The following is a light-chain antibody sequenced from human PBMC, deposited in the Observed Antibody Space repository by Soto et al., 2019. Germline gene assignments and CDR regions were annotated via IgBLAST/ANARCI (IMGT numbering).Light chain of an antibody. CDR2: DVS. CDR1: SSDVGGYNY. V-gene: IGLV2-14*01. J-gene: IGLJ1*01. Sequence: QSVLTQPAYGSRSPGQSIPISCTGTSSDVGGYNYVSWYQQHPGKAPKLMIYDVSNRPSGVSNRFSGSKSGNTASLTISGLQAEDEADYYCSSYTSSSTSFGTGTKVTVL. CDR3: SSYTSSSTS.